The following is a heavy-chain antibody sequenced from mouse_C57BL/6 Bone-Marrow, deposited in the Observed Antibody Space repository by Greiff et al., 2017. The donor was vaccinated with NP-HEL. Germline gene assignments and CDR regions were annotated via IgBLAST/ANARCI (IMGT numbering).Heavy chain of an antibody. D-gene: IGHD2-2*01. CDR3: AIYGYDTLYFYY. J-gene: IGHJ2*01. CDR1: GYAFTNYL. Sequence: VQLQQSGAELVRPGTSVKVSCKASGYAFTNYLIEWVKQRPGQGLEWIGVINPGSGGTNYNEKFKGKATLTADKSSSTAYMQLSSLTSEDSAVYFCAIYGYDTLYFYYWGQGTTLTVSS. CDR2: INPGSGGT. V-gene: IGHV1-54*01.